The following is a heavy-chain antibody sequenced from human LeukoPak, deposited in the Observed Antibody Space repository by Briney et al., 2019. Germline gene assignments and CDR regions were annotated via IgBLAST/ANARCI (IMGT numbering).Heavy chain of an antibody. Sequence: SETLSLTCTVSGGSISGYYWSWIRQSPGRGLEWMGYIHYSGSTDYNPSLKSRVTMSVDTSKNQCSLKLSSVTAADAAVYYCVRVGGWLYFDYWGQGTLVTVSS. CDR3: VRVGGWLYFDY. J-gene: IGHJ4*02. D-gene: IGHD6-19*01. CDR2: IHYSGST. V-gene: IGHV4-59*01. CDR1: GGSISGYY.